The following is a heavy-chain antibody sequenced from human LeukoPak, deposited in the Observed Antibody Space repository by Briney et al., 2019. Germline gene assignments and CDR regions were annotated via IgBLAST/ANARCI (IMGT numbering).Heavy chain of an antibody. CDR2: IYPDDSNI. J-gene: IGHJ5*02. CDR1: GYFLYGHW. CDR3: ARYHSPSLSGNRFDP. D-gene: IGHD3-22*01. Sequence: GESLKISCQGSGYFLYGHWIGWVRQMPGRGLEWMGIIYPDDSNIIYSPSFQGQVTLSADKSINTAYLEWSSLKASDSAMYYCARYHSPSLSGNRFDPWGQGTLVTVSS. V-gene: IGHV5-51*01.